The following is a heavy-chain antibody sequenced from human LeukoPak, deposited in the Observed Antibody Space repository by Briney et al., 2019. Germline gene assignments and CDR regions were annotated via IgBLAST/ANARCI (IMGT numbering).Heavy chain of an antibody. V-gene: IGHV3-21*01. J-gene: IGHJ6*03. CDR2: ISSSSSYI. Sequence: GGSLRLSCAASGFFFSNYWMSWVRHAPGKGLVWVSSISSSSSYIYYADSVKGRFTISRDNAKNSLYLQMNSLRAEDTAVYYCARDSVVVVTAVTGGYYYYMDVWGKGTTVTVSS. CDR1: GFFFSNYW. CDR3: ARDSVVVVTAVTGGYYYYMDV. D-gene: IGHD2-21*02.